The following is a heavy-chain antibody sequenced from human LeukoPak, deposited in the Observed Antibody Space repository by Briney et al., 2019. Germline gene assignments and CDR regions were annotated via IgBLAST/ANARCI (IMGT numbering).Heavy chain of an antibody. Sequence: SQTLSLTCTVSGGSINSADYCWSWIRQHPGKGLEWIGYIYYSGSRYYNPSLKSRVSISIDTSTNQFSLNLSSVTAADTAVYYCARDLGGDGFNLRNWFDPWGQGTLVTVSS. CDR2: IYYSGSR. D-gene: IGHD5-24*01. CDR3: ARDLGGDGFNLRNWFDP. V-gene: IGHV4-31*03. CDR1: GGSINSADYC. J-gene: IGHJ5*02.